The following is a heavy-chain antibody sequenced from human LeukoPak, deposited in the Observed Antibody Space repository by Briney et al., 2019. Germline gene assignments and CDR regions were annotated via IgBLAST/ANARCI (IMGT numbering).Heavy chain of an antibody. CDR2: ISGSGGST. J-gene: IGHJ4*02. V-gene: IGHV3-23*01. CDR1: GFTFSSYG. D-gene: IGHD3-10*01. Sequence: GGSLRLSCAASGFTFSSYGMSWVRQAPGKGLEWVSAISGSGGSTYYADSVKGRITISRDNSKNTLYLQMNSLRAEDTAVYYCAKDGGIWFGELRYFDYWGQGTLVTVSS. CDR3: AKDGGIWFGELRYFDY.